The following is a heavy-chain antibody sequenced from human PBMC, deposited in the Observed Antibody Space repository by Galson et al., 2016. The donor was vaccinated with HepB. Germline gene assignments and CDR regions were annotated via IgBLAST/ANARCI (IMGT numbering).Heavy chain of an antibody. V-gene: IGHV3-23*01. CDR2: LSTSGLST. CDR1: GFTFSSSA. Sequence: SLRLSCAASGFTFSSSAMTWLRQAPGKGLEWVSGLSTSGLSTYYADSVKGRFTISRDNSASTLYPQMNSLRGEDAAVYYCAKATRIYCSGVACMYYFAYWGQGTLVTVSS. CDR3: AKATRIYCSGVACMYYFAY. D-gene: IGHD2-15*01. J-gene: IGHJ4*02.